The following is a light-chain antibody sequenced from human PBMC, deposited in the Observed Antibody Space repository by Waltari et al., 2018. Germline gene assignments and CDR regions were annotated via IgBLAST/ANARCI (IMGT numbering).Light chain of an antibody. CDR2: NPN. CDR1: SGSVSTTYY. CDR3: ALYMGRGIRV. J-gene: IGLJ2*01. Sequence: QTVVTQEPAFSVSPGGTVTLTCGLNSGSVSTTYYPSWYQQTPGQAPRPLIDNPNLRSAGVPHRFAGSIFGDKAALTITGAQADDECDYYCALYMGRGIRVFGGGTKLTVL. V-gene: IGLV8-61*01.